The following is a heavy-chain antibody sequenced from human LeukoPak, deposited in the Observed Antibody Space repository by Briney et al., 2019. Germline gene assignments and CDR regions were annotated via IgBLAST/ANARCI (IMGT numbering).Heavy chain of an antibody. V-gene: IGHV4-59*01. CDR3: ARESDWLFDS. D-gene: IGHD3-9*01. CDR2: IYYSGAP. Sequence: SETLSLTCTVSGGSMNNYYWSWIRQPPGKGLDWLASIYYSGAPTYNPSLKRRATISVDTSKNQFSLKMRSVTTADTAVYFCARESDWLFDSWGQGALVTVSS. J-gene: IGHJ4*02. CDR1: GGSMNNYY.